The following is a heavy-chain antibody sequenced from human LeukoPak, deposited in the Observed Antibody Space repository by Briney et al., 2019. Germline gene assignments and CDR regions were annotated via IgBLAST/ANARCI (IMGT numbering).Heavy chain of an antibody. D-gene: IGHD3-22*01. CDR1: GFTFSSYG. CDR3: AKAPADYYDSSSYLID. V-gene: IGHV3-30*18. J-gene: IGHJ4*02. Sequence: TGGSLRLSCAASGFTFSSYGMHWVRQAPGKGLEWVAVISYDGSNKYYADSVKGRFTISRDNSKNTLYLQMNSLRAEDTAVYYCAKAPADYYDSSSYLIDWGQGTLVTVSS. CDR2: ISYDGSNK.